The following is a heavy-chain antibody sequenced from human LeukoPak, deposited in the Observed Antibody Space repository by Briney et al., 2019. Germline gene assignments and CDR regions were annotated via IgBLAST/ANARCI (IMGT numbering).Heavy chain of an antibody. CDR1: AYSISSGSY. CDR2: IHHSGST. J-gene: IGHJ4*02. CDR3: ARSQGSYGEYFDY. Sequence: SETLSLTCTVSAYSISSGSYWGWIRQPPGKGLEWIGSIHHSGSTHYNPSLKSRVTISVDTSKNQFSLKLSSVTAADTAVYYCARSQGSYGEYFDYWGQGTLVTVSS. V-gene: IGHV4-38-2*02. D-gene: IGHD5-18*01.